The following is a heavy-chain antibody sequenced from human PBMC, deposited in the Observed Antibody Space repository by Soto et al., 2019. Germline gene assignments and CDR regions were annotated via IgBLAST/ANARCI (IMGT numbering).Heavy chain of an antibody. CDR2: INHSGST. CDR1: GGSFSGYS. CDR3: ARGLRRIAAAGTFDEFFWFDP. D-gene: IGHD6-13*01. J-gene: IGHJ5*02. Sequence: PSETLSLTCAVYGGSFSGYSWSWIRQPPGKGLEWIGEINHSGSTNYNPSLKSRVTISVDTSKNQFSLKLSSVTAADTAVYYCARGLRRIAAAGTFDEFFWFDPWGQGSLVTVS. V-gene: IGHV4-34*01.